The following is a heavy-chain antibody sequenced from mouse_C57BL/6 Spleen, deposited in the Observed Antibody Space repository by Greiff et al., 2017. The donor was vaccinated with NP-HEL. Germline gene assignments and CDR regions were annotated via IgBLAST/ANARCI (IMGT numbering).Heavy chain of an antibody. CDR2: ISDGGSYT. Sequence: EVQGVESGGGLVKPGGSLKLSCAASGFTFSSYAMSWVRQTPEKRLEWVATISDGGSYTYYPDNVKGRFTISRDNAKNNLYLQMSHLKSEDTAMYYCARGAYYSTLYAMDYWGQGTSVTVSS. D-gene: IGHD2-5*01. J-gene: IGHJ4*01. CDR3: ARGAYYSTLYAMDY. CDR1: GFTFSSYA. V-gene: IGHV5-4*01.